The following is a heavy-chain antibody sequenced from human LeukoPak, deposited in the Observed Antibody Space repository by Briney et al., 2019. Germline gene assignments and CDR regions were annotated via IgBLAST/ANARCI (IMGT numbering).Heavy chain of an antibody. CDR2: IYPDDSKT. D-gene: IGHD3-10*01. V-gene: IGHV5-51*01. J-gene: IGHJ6*04. CDR3: ARSRFGGYAMDV. CDR1: GYPFPSYW. Sequence: GESLKISCKASGYPFPSYWIGWVRQMPGKGLEWMGLIYPDDSKTKYDSSFQGLVTISADKTITTAYLQWSSLEASDTAIYYCARSRFGGYAMDVWGKGTTVTVST.